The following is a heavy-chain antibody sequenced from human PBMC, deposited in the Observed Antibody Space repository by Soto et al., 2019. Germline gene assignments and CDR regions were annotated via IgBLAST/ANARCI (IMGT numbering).Heavy chain of an antibody. D-gene: IGHD3-9*01. V-gene: IGHV1-69*13. CDR1: GGTFSSYA. J-gene: IGHJ6*02. CDR3: ARALYDILTGDYYYYGLDV. Sequence: ASVKVSCKASGGTFSSYAIGWVRQAPGQGLEWMGGIIPIFGTASYAQKFQGILTITADESTSTAYMELSSLRSEDTAVYYCARALYDILTGDYYYYGLDVWGQGTTVTVSS. CDR2: IIPIFGTA.